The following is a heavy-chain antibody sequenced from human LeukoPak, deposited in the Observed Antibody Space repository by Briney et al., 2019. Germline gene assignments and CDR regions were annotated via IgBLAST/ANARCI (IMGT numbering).Heavy chain of an antibody. J-gene: IGHJ6*03. CDR3: ARGVDYDFWYMDV. Sequence: GGSLRLSCAASGFTFSSYSMNWLRQAPGKGLELVSSISSSSSYIYYADSVKGRFTISRDNANNSLYLQMNSLRAEDTAVYYCARGVDYDFWYMDVWGKGTTVTVSS. CDR1: GFTFSSYS. CDR2: ISSSSSYI. V-gene: IGHV3-21*01. D-gene: IGHD3-3*01.